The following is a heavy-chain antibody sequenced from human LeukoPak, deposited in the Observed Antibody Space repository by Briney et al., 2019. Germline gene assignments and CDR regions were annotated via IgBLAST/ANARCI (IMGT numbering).Heavy chain of an antibody. V-gene: IGHV3-15*07. J-gene: IGHJ4*02. D-gene: IGHD4-17*01. CDR2: IKSKADGETT. CDR3: TTGGSVITVTRSYDF. CDR1: GFIFSDAW. Sequence: GGSLRLSCAASGFIFSDAWMNWVRQAPGKGLEWVGRIKSKADGETTDYAAPVQGRFIVSRDDSTATLYLQMNSLQTEDTAVYYCTTGGSVITVTRSYDFWGQGTLATVSS.